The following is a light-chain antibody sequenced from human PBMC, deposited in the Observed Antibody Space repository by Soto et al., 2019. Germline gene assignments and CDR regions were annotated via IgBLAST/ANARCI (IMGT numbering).Light chain of an antibody. V-gene: IGLV3-9*01. CDR1: NIGNKN. J-gene: IGLJ2*01. CDR2: RDS. CDR3: QVWDSSTAV. Sequence: SYELTQPLSVSVALGQTARITCGGNNIGNKNVHWYQQKPGQAPVLVIYRDSNRPSGIPERLSGSNSGNTATLTISRAQAGDEADYYCQVWDSSTAVFGGGTKLTVL.